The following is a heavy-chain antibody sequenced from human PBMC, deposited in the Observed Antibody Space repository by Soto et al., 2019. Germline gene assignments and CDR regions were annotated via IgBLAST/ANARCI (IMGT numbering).Heavy chain of an antibody. CDR2: IIPIFGTA. J-gene: IGHJ6*02. Sequence: ASVKVSCKASGGTFSSYAIRWVRQAPGQGLEWMGGIIPIFGTANYAQKFQGRVTITADESTSTAYMELSSLRSEDTAVYYCARSYGDGYYYGMDVWGQGTTVTVSS. V-gene: IGHV1-69*13. CDR3: ARSYGDGYYYGMDV. D-gene: IGHD4-17*01. CDR1: GGTFSSYA.